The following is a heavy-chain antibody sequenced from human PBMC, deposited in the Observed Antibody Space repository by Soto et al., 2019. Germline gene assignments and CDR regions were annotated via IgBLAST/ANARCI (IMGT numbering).Heavy chain of an antibody. CDR3: ARDMRDCSSTSCYTGTYYYYMDV. D-gene: IGHD2-2*02. Sequence: GASVKVSCKASGYTFTSYAMHWVRQAPGQRLEWMGWINAGNGNTKYSQKFQGRVTITRDTSASTAYMELSSLRSEDTAVYYCARDMRDCSSTSCYTGTYYYYMDVWGKGTTVTVSS. CDR2: INAGNGNT. J-gene: IGHJ6*03. V-gene: IGHV1-3*01. CDR1: GYTFTSYA.